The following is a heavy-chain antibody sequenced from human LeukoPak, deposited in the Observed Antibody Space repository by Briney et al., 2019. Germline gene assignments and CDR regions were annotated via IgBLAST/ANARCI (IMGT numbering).Heavy chain of an antibody. D-gene: IGHD2-15*01. Sequence: GGSLRLSCAASGFTFSSYGMHWVRQAPGKGLEWVAVISYDGSNKYYADSVKGRFTISRDNSKNTLYLQMNSLRAEDTAVYYCAKGRGYCSGGSCQQTFIFDYWGQGTLVTVSS. CDR3: AKGRGYCSGGSCQQTFIFDY. J-gene: IGHJ4*02. V-gene: IGHV3-30*18. CDR2: ISYDGSNK. CDR1: GFTFSSYG.